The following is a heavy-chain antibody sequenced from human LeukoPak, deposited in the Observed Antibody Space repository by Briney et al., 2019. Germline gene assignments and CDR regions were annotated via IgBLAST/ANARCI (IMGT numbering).Heavy chain of an antibody. V-gene: IGHV4-30-2*01. J-gene: IGHJ4*02. D-gene: IGHD1-26*01. CDR3: ARGYKVGALDY. CDR1: GGSISSGGYS. Sequence: SQTLSLTCAVSGGSISSGGYSWSWIRQPPGKGLEWIGYIYHSGSTYYNPSLKSRVTISVDTSKNQFSLKLSTVTAADTAVYYCARGYKVGALDYWGQGTLVTVSS. CDR2: IYHSGST.